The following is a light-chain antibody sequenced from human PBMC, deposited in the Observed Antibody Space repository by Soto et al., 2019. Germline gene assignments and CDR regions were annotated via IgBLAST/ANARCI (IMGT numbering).Light chain of an antibody. J-gene: IGLJ2*01. CDR3: SSYTSRNTVI. CDR1: SSDVGDYNS. Sequence: QAVVTQPASVSGSPGQSITISCTGTSSDVGDYNSVSWYQQHPGKGPKLMIYEVSNRPSGVSFRFSGSKAANTASLTISGLQAEDEAHYYCSSYTSRNTVIFGGGTKLTVL. CDR2: EVS. V-gene: IGLV2-14*01.